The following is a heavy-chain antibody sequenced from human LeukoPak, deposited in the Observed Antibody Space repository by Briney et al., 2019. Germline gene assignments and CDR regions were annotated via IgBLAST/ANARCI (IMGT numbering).Heavy chain of an antibody. J-gene: IGHJ6*02. CDR3: ARVLWGVVVPAARGYGMDV. Sequence: ASVKVSCKASGYTFTGYYMHWVRQAPGQGLEWMGRINPNSGGTNYAQKFQGRVTMTRDTSISTAYMELSRLRSDDTAVYYCARVLWGVVVPAARGYGMDVWGQGTTVTVSS. CDR2: INPNSGGT. CDR1: GYTFTGYY. D-gene: IGHD2-2*01. V-gene: IGHV1-2*06.